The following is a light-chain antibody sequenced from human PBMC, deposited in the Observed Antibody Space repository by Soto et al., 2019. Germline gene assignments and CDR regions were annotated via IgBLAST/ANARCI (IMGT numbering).Light chain of an antibody. J-gene: IGKJ4*01. CDR1: QSVSYN. V-gene: IGKV3-15*01. CDR3: QQYKNWPPLT. Sequence: EIVMTQSPATLSVSPGETATLSGRASQSVSYNLAWYQQKPGQGPRLLIYGAFTRATGIPARFSGSGSGTEFTLTISSLQSEDFAVYYCQQYKNWPPLTFGGGTQVEI. CDR2: GAF.